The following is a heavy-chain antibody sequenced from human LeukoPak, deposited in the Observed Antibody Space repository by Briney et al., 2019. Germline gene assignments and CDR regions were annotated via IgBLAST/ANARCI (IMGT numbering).Heavy chain of an antibody. CDR1: GFTFSGYS. J-gene: IGHJ4*02. Sequence: GGSLRLSCVASGFTFSGYSMNWVRQAPGKGLEWVSYISRDSSVIYYADSVKGRFTISRDNAKNSLYLQMNSLRAEDTAVFYCARVRAAAEGTTFDYWGQGTLVTVSS. CDR2: ISRDSSVI. D-gene: IGHD6-13*01. V-gene: IGHV3-48*01. CDR3: ARVRAAAEGTTFDY.